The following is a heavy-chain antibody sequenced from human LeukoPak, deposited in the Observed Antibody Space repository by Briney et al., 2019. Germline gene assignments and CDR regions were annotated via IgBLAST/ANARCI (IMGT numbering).Heavy chain of an antibody. CDR2: IIPIFGTA. J-gene: IGHJ4*02. D-gene: IGHD2-15*01. CDR1: VGTFISYA. Sequence: SVKVSCKASVGTFISYAISWVRQAPGQGLEWMGGIIPIFGTANYAQKLQGRVTITTDESTSTAYMELSSLRSEDTAVYYCARDLTWCSGGSCPEINWGQGTLVTVSS. CDR3: ARDLTWCSGGSCPEIN. V-gene: IGHV1-69*05.